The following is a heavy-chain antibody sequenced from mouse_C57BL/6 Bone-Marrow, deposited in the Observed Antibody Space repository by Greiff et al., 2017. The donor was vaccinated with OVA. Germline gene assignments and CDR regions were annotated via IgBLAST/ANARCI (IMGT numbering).Heavy chain of an antibody. CDR2: IHPNSGST. J-gene: IGHJ3*01. Sequence: QVQLQQPGAELVKPGASVKLSCKASGYTFTSYWMHWVKQRPGQGLEWIGMIHPNSGSTNYNEKFKSKATLTVDKSSSTAYMQLSSLTSEDSAVYYCARDYGSSPIAYWGQGTLVTVSA. D-gene: IGHD1-1*01. CDR1: GYTFTSYW. V-gene: IGHV1-64*01. CDR3: ARDYGSSPIAY.